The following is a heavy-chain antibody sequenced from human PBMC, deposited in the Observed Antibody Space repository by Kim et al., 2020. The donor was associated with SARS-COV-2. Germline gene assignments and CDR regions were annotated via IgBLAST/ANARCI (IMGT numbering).Heavy chain of an antibody. CDR3: ARGNWNLNYFDY. CDR1: GGSISSYY. D-gene: IGHD1-20*01. Sequence: SETLSLTCTVSGGSISSYYWSWIRQPPGKGLEWIGYIYYSGSTNYNPSLKSRVTISVDTSKNQFSLKLSSVTAADTAVYYCARGNWNLNYFDYWGQGTLVTVSS. J-gene: IGHJ4*02. CDR2: IYYSGST. V-gene: IGHV4-59*13.